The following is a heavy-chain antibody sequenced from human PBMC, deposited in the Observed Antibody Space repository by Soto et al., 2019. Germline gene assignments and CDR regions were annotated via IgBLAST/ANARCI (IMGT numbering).Heavy chain of an antibody. D-gene: IGHD2-8*02. V-gene: IGHV3-30*18. CDR1: GFTFSNYC. J-gene: IGHJ4*02. Sequence: PGGSLRLSCAAPGFTFSNYCMYWVRPAPGKGLEWVAFISYDGSSKFYADPMKGRHTISRDNSKNTLYLQMNSLRAEDTAVYYCVKGIGHYWALEYWGQGTLVTVSS. CDR2: ISYDGSSK. CDR3: VKGIGHYWALEY.